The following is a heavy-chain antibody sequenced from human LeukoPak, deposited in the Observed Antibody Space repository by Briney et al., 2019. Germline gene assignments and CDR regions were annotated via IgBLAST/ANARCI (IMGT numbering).Heavy chain of an antibody. V-gene: IGHV4-39*01. J-gene: IGHJ4*02. CDR1: GGSISSSSYY. Sequence: SETLSLTCSVSGGSISSSSYYWGWIRQPPGKGLEWIGSIYYSGSTYYNPSLKSRVTISVDTSKNQFSLKLSSVTAADTAVYYCARAWNGLDYWGQGTLVTVSS. D-gene: IGHD2-8*01. CDR2: IYYSGST. CDR3: ARAWNGLDY.